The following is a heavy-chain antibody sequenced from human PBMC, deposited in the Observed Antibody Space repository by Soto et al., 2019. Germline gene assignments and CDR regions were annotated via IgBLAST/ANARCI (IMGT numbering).Heavy chain of an antibody. J-gene: IGHJ3*02. D-gene: IGHD6-13*01. CDR2: INPNSGGT. Sequence: ASVPVSCKASGYTFNGYYLHWVRQAPGEGPEWMGWINPNSGGTNYAQKFEGRVTMTGDTSISTAYMELSRLRSEDTAVYYCARVVAAAGTGDACEIWGQGTMVTV. CDR1: GYTFNGYY. V-gene: IGHV1-2*02. CDR3: ARVVAAAGTGDACEI.